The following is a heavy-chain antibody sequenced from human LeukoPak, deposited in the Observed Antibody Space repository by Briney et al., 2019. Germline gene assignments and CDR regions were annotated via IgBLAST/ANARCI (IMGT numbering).Heavy chain of an antibody. J-gene: IGHJ6*02. V-gene: IGHV3-33*01. CDR3: ARDPPRTLDV. CDR2: ISYDGSNQ. CDR1: GFTFSSYG. D-gene: IGHD1-7*01. Sequence: PGGSLRLSCAASGFTFSSYGLHCVRQAPGKGLEWVAVISYDGSNQYYADSVRGRFTISRDNSKNTLYLQINSLRAEDTAVYYCARDPPRTLDVWGQGTTVTVSS.